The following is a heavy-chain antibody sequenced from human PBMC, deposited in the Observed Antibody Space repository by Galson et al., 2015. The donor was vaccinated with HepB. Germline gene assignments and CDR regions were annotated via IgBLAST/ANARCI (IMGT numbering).Heavy chain of an antibody. D-gene: IGHD3-22*01. J-gene: IGHJ4*02. Sequence: SLRLSCAASGFTFSSYGMHWVRQAPGKGLEWVAFIRYDGSNKYYADSVKGRFTISRDNSKNTLYLQMNSLRAEDTAVYYCAKDLYYYDSSGLHSFDYWGQGTLVTVSS. CDR1: GFTFSSYG. CDR3: AKDLYYYDSSGLHSFDY. V-gene: IGHV3-30*02. CDR2: IRYDGSNK.